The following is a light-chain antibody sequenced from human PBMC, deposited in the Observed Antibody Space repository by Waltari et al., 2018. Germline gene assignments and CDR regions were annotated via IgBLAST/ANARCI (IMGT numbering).Light chain of an antibody. CDR1: ALPEQY. CDR2: KDK. J-gene: IGLJ3*02. Sequence: SYELTQPPSVAVSPGQTARSTCSGDALPEQYANWYQQKAGQAPMLVIYKDKERPSGIPERYSGSSSGTIVTLTISGVQAEDEADYYCQSADSSGAYRVFGGGTKLTVL. CDR3: QSADSSGAYRV. V-gene: IGLV3-25*03.